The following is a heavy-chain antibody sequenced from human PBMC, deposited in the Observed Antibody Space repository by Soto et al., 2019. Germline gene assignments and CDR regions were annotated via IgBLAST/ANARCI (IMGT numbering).Heavy chain of an antibody. CDR3: ARARIKLPYYYETPPYSKYNWFDS. J-gene: IGHJ5*01. V-gene: IGHV3-7*03. Sequence: EVQLVQSGGGLVQPGGSLRLSCEASGFTFNAYWMTWVRQAPGKGLGWVASIKQDGSEKVYVDSVKGRFAISRDNAKKSLFLQMNSLRAADPAFYSCARARIKLPYYYETPPYSKYNWFDSWGQGTLVTVS. CDR2: IKQDGSEK. D-gene: IGHD3-22*01. CDR1: GFTFNAYW.